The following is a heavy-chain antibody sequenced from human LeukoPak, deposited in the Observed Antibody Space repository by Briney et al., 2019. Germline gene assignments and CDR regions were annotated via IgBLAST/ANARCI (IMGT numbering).Heavy chain of an antibody. CDR2: IRQDGSQK. D-gene: IGHD1-26*01. V-gene: IGHV3-7*01. CDR3: ARGSGSLYI. Sequence: GGSLRLSCAASGFTFSSFWMSWVRQAPGRGLEWVATIRQDGSQKYYLDSVKGRFTISRDNAKNSLYLQMNSLRAEDTAVYYCARGSGSLYIWGQGTMVTVSS. CDR1: GFTFSSFW. J-gene: IGHJ3*02.